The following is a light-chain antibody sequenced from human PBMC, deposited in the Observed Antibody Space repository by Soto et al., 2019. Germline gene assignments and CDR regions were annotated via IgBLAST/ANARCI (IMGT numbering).Light chain of an antibody. CDR2: AAS. J-gene: IGKJ5*01. V-gene: IGKV1-39*01. Sequence: IQMTQSPSTLSGSVGDRVTITCRASQTISSWLAWYQQKPGKAPKLLIYAASSLQSGVPSRFSGSGSGTDFTLTIRSLQPEDFATYYCQQSYSTPPITFGQGTRLEIK. CDR1: QTISSW. CDR3: QQSYSTPPIT.